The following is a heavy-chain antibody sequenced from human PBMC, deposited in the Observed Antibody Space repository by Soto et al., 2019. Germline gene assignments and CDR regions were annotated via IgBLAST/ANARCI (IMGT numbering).Heavy chain of an antibody. CDR1: GGTFSSYA. V-gene: IGHV1-69*13. J-gene: IGHJ6*02. CDR2: IIPIFGTA. CDR3: ARSYDFWSGYYTGPAINYYYYGMDV. Sequence: ASVKVSCKASGGTFSSYAISWVRQAPGQGLEWMGGIIPIFGTANYAQKFQGRVTITADGSTSTAYMELSSLRSEDTAVYYCARSYDFWSGYYTGPAINYYYYGMDVWGQGTTVTVSS. D-gene: IGHD3-3*01.